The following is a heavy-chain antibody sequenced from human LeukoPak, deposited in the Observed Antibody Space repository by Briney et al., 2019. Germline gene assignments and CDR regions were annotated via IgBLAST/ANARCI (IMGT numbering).Heavy chain of an antibody. D-gene: IGHD3-22*01. CDR1: GFTFSSYA. Sequence: GGSLRLSCAASGFTFSSYAMSWVRQAPGKGLEWVSAISGSGGSTYYADSVKGRFTISRDNSKNTLYLQMNSLRAEDTAVYYCAKVSRGTTYYYDSSGYYPNDYWGQGTLVTVSS. V-gene: IGHV3-23*01. CDR2: ISGSGGST. J-gene: IGHJ4*02. CDR3: AKVSRGTTYYYDSSGYYPNDY.